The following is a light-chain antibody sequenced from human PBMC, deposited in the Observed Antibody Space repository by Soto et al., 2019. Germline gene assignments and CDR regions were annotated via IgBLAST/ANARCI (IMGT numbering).Light chain of an antibody. Sequence: PASVSGSPGQSITISCTGTSSDVGGYDYVSWYQQHPGTAPRLIIFEVTNRPSGVSNRFSGSKSGNTASLTISGLQAEDEADYYCTSYTSSSTQVFGTGTKVTVL. CDR3: TSYTSSSTQV. V-gene: IGLV2-14*01. CDR1: SSDVGGYDY. CDR2: EVT. J-gene: IGLJ1*01.